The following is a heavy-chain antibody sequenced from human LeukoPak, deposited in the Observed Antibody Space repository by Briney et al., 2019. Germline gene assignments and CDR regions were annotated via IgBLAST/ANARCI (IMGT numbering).Heavy chain of an antibody. CDR1: GGSISSSSYY. J-gene: IGHJ4*02. Sequence: SETLSLTCTVSGGSISSSSYYWGWIRQPPGKGLEWIGSIYYSGSTYYNPSLKSRVTISVDTSKNQFSLRLSSVTAADTAVYYCASSSSWFLFDYWGQGTLVTVSS. CDR2: IYYSGST. CDR3: ASSSSWFLFDY. V-gene: IGHV4-39*07. D-gene: IGHD6-13*01.